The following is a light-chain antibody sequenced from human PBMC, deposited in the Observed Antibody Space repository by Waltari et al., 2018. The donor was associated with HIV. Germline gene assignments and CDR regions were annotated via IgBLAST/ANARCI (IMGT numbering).Light chain of an antibody. J-gene: IGKJ3*01. CDR2: SAS. V-gene: IGKV1-9*01. Sequence: DIQLTQSPSFLSASVGDSVTITCRASQGISSYLAWYQQKPGKAPKLLIYSASTLQSGVPSRFSGRGSGTEFTLTISSLQPEDLATYYGQQIDSYPSPFTFGPGTKVDFK. CDR1: QGISSY. CDR3: QQIDSYPSPFT.